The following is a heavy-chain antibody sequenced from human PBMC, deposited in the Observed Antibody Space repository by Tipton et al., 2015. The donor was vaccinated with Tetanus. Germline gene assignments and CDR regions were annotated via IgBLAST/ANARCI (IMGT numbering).Heavy chain of an antibody. V-gene: IGHV4-39*01. Sequence: TLSLTCTVSGGSISTRNYFWGWIRQAPGKGLEWIGNIYYSGSTDYNPSLKSRVAISVDTPKNQFSLKLSSVTAADTAVYYCARTWGVWVTSIDAFDIWGQGTKGAVSS. CDR1: GGSISTRNYF. J-gene: IGHJ3*02. D-gene: IGHD3-16*01. CDR3: ARTWGVWVTSIDAFDI. CDR2: IYYSGST.